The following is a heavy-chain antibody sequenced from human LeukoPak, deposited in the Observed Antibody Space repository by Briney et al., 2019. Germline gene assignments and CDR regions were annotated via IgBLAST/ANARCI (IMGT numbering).Heavy chain of an antibody. CDR1: GYSFTSYW. CDR3: ARNRRYCSGGSCYIWFDP. V-gene: IGHV5-51*03. Sequence: KPGESLKISCKGSGYSFTSYWIGWVRQMPGKGLEWMGIIYPGDSDTRYSPSFQGQVTISADKSISTAYLQWSSLKASDTAMYYCARNRRYCSGGSCYIWFDPWGQGTLVTVSS. D-gene: IGHD2-15*01. J-gene: IGHJ5*02. CDR2: IYPGDSDT.